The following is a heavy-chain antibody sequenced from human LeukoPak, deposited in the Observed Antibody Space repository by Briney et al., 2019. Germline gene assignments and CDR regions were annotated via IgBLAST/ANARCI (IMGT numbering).Heavy chain of an antibody. CDR2: LISTGETF. CDR1: GFTFSGYA. CDR3: VRNYGDYFHAFNI. D-gene: IGHD4-17*01. V-gene: IGHV3-23*01. Sequence: GGSLRLSCAASGFTFSGYAMSWVRQAPGKGLEWVSTLISTGETFYYADSVKGRFTISRDNSRNTLSLEMNTLRAEDTALYLCVRNYGDYFHAFNIWGQGTMVTVSS. J-gene: IGHJ3*02.